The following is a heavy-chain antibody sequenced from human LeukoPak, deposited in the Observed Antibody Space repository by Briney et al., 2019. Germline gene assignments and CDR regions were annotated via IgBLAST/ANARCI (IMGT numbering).Heavy chain of an antibody. V-gene: IGHV1-46*01. CDR3: ARDQVVGVPSWFDP. Sequence: ASVKVSCKASGYTFISYYMHWVRQAPGQGLEWMGIINPSGGSTNYAQKFQGRVTMTRDTAANTVYMELSSLRSDDTAVYYCARDQVVGVPSWFDPWGQGTLVTVSS. CDR1: GYTFISYY. D-gene: IGHD1-26*01. J-gene: IGHJ5*02. CDR2: INPSGGST.